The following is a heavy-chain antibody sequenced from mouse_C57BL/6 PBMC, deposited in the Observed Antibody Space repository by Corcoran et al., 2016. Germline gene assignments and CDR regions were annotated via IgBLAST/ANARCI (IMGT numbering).Heavy chain of an antibody. V-gene: IGHV9-3*01. D-gene: IGHD2-12*01. CDR2: INTYSGVP. CDR3: ARGRVTGPFAY. Sequence: QIQLVQSGPELKKPGETVKISCKASGYTFTTYGMSWVKQAPGKGLKWMGWINTYSGVPTYADDFKGRFAFSLETSASTAYLQINNLKNEDTATYFCARGRVTGPFAYWGQGTLVTVS. J-gene: IGHJ3*01. CDR1: GYTFTTYG.